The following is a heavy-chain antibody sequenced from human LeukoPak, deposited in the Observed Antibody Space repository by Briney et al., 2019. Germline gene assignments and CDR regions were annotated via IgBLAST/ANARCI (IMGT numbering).Heavy chain of an antibody. CDR3: AKTPYSSSWFYDY. V-gene: IGHV3-30-3*02. J-gene: IGHJ4*02. CDR2: LSYDGSNK. CDR1: GFTFSSYA. Sequence: GRSLRLSCAASGFTFSSYALHWVRQAPGKGLEWVAVLSYDGSNKYYADSVKSRFTISRDNSKNTLYLQMNSLGAEDTAVYYCAKTPYSSSWFYDYWGQGTLVTVSS. D-gene: IGHD6-13*01.